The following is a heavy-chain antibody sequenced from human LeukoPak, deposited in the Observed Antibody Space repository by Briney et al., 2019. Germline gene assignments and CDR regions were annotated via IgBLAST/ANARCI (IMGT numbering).Heavy chain of an antibody. V-gene: IGHV1-2*02. J-gene: IGHJ4*02. Sequence: ASVKVSCKASGYTFTDYYMHWVRQAPGQGPEWMGWINPNSGATKYAQKFQGRVTMTRDTSISTAYMELSRLRSDDTAVYYCARDFAGASGLHLGYWGQGTLVTVSS. CDR2: INPNSGAT. CDR1: GYTFTDYY. CDR3: ARDFAGASGLHLGY. D-gene: IGHD3-10*01.